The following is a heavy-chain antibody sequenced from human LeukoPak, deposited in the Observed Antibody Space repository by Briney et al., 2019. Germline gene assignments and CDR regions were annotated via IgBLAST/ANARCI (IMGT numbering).Heavy chain of an antibody. Sequence: GGSLRLSCAASRFTFNTYGMSWVRQAPGKGLEWVSGINWNGGSTGYADSAKGRFTISRDNAKNSLYLQMNSLRAEDTALYYCARVAGTYGKFDYWGQGTLVTVSS. CDR2: INWNGGST. CDR1: RFTFNTYG. J-gene: IGHJ4*02. CDR3: ARVAGTYGKFDY. D-gene: IGHD3-10*01. V-gene: IGHV3-20*04.